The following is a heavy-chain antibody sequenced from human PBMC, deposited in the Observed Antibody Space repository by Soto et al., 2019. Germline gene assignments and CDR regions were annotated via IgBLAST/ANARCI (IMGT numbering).Heavy chain of an antibody. CDR1: GGTFSSYA. CDR2: IIPIFGTA. D-gene: IGHD3-10*01. V-gene: IGHV1-69*01. Sequence: QVQLVQSGAEVKKPGSSVKVSCKASGGTFSSYAISWVRQAPGQGLEWMGGIIPIFGTANYAQKFQGRVTITADESTSTAYMELSRLRSEDTAVYYCARFGELSNSPYYYYGMDVWGQGTTVTVSS. J-gene: IGHJ6*02. CDR3: ARFGELSNSPYYYYGMDV.